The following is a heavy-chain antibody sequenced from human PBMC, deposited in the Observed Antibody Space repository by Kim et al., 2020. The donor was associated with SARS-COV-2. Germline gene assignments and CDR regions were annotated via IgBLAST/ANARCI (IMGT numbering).Heavy chain of an antibody. CDR3: AKLVGASAIDY. J-gene: IGHJ4*02. Sequence: TYYADSGKGRFTISRDNSKNMLYLQMDSLRAEDTAVYYCAKLVGASAIDYWGQGTLVTVSS. V-gene: IGHV3-23*01. CDR2: T. D-gene: IGHD1-26*01.